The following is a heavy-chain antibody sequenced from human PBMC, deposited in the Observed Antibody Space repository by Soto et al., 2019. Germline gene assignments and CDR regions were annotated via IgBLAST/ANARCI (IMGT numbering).Heavy chain of an antibody. CDR3: VKDGSSGWPYYYGMDV. J-gene: IGHJ6*02. D-gene: IGHD6-19*01. Sequence: PGGSLRLSCAASGFTFSGYGMHWVRQAPGKGLEWVAVISYDGSNKYYADSVKGRFSISRDNSKNTLYLQMSSPRAEDTAVYYCVKDGSSGWPYYYGMDVWGQGTTVTVSS. CDR2: ISYDGSNK. CDR1: GFTFSGYG. V-gene: IGHV3-30*18.